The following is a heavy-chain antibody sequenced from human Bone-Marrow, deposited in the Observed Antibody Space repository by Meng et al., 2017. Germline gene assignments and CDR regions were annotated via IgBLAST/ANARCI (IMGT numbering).Heavy chain of an antibody. CDR1: GGSFIGYD. V-gene: IGHV4-34*01. D-gene: IGHD2-2*01. CDR2: INHSGST. J-gene: IGHJ4*02. CDR3: ARGTVVVPAEDHYSGYVFDY. Sequence: VQQSQRGVGRVQPSGTLSLPRAVDGGSFIGYDRSWIRQPPGKGLEWIGEINHSGSTNYNPSLKSRVTISVDTSKNQFSLKLSSVTAADTAVYYCARGTVVVPAEDHYSGYVFDYWGQGTLVTVSS.